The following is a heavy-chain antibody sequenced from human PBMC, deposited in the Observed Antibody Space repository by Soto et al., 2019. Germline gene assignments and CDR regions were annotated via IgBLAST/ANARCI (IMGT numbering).Heavy chain of an antibody. CDR2: IYYSGST. J-gene: IGHJ4*02. D-gene: IGHD5-18*01. V-gene: IGHV4-30-4*08. CDR3: AREGTAMVSVDY. CDR1: GGSFSGYY. Sequence: SETLSLTCAVYGGSFSGYYWSWIRQPPGKGLEWIGYIYYSGSTYYNPSLKSRVTISVDTSKNQFSLKLSSVTAADTAVYYCAREGTAMVSVDYWGQGTLVTVSS.